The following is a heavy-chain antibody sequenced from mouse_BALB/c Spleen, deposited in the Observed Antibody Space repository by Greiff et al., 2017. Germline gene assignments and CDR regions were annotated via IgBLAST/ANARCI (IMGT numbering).Heavy chain of an antibody. D-gene: IGHD1-1*01. CDR3: AKNYGKDYAMDY. J-gene: IGHJ4*01. CDR2: IYPGNGDT. CDR1: GYTFTSYN. Sequence: LQQSGAELVKPGASVKMSCKASGYTFTSYNMHWVKQTPGKGLEWIGAIYPGNGDTSYNQKFKGKATLTADKSSSTAYMQLSSLTSEDSAVYYCAKNYGKDYAMDYWGQGTSVTVSS. V-gene: IGHV1-12*01.